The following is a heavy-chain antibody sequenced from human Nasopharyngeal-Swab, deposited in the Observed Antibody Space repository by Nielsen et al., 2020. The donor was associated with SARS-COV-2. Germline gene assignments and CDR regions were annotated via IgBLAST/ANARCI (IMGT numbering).Heavy chain of an antibody. D-gene: IGHD4/OR15-4a*01. Sequence: GSLKISCSVSGFTFSNSALCWVRQAPGKGLEWVSAISISGATTFYADSVRGRFTISRDNDRNTVYLQMSSLTVEDTAIYYCAKEEVPNDYWGQGTLVTVSS. CDR1: GFTFSNSA. J-gene: IGHJ4*02. CDR2: ISISGATT. CDR3: AKEEVPNDY. V-gene: IGHV3-23*01.